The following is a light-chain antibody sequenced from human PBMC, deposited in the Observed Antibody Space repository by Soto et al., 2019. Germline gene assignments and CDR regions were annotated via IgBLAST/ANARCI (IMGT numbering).Light chain of an antibody. CDR2: DVI. CDR3: TSYTSSGTWV. J-gene: IGLJ3*02. CDR1: SSDVGSYNY. V-gene: IGLV2-14*01. Sequence: QSALTQPASVSGTPGQSITISCTGTSSDVGSYNYVYWYQQHPGKAPRLMIYDVINRPSGISNRFSGSNSGNTASLTISGLQTEDEADYYCTSYTSSGTWVFGGGTKLTVL.